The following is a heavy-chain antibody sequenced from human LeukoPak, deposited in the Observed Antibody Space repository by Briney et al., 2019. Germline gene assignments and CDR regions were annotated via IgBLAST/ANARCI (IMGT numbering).Heavy chain of an antibody. CDR1: GFTFNSFS. D-gene: IGHD3-16*01. Sequence: PGGSLRLSCAASGFTFNSFSMNWVRQAPGKGLELVSSISSSSGYIYYADSVKGRFTISRDNAKNSLYLQMTSLRAEDTAVYYCAKVGGRYGDYFDYWGQGTLVTVSS. CDR2: ISSSSGYI. V-gene: IGHV3-21*01. CDR3: AKVGGRYGDYFDY. J-gene: IGHJ4*02.